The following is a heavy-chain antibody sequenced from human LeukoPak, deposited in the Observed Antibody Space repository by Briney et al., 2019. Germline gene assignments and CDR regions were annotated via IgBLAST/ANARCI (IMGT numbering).Heavy chain of an antibody. CDR2: IYSGGST. V-gene: IGHV3-66*01. Sequence: SWGSLRLSCAASGFIVSSNYMSWVRQAPGKGLEWVSVIYSGGSTHYADSVKGRFTISRDNSKNTLYLQMNSLRAEDTAVYYCARARRYYDSPPPREIDYWGQGTLVTVSS. CDR3: ARARRYYDSPPPREIDY. CDR1: GFIVSSNY. D-gene: IGHD3-22*01. J-gene: IGHJ4*02.